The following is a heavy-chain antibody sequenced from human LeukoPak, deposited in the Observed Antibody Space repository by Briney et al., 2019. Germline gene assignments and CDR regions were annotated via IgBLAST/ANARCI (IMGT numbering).Heavy chain of an antibody. J-gene: IGHJ3*02. CDR1: GFTFSDYY. D-gene: IGHD3-9*01. V-gene: IGHV3-11*01. CDR2: IISSGSTI. Sequence: GGSLRLSCAASGFTFSDYYMSWIRQPPGKGLEWVSYIISSGSTIYYADSVKGRFTISRDNAKNSLYLQMNSLRAEGTAVYYCAREGHDDILTGPWGNAFEIWGQGTMVSVSS. CDR3: AREGHDDILTGPWGNAFEI.